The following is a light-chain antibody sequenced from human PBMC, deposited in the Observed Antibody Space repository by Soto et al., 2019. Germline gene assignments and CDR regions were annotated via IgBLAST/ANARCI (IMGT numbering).Light chain of an antibody. Sequence: EIVLTQSPGTLSLSPGERATLSCRASQSVNNNYLAWYQQKAGQAPRLLIYGGFIRATGIPDRFSGSGSGADFTLTISTLEPEDFAVFYCQQYSSSPFTFGPGTKVEIK. CDR2: GGF. CDR1: QSVNNNY. V-gene: IGKV3-20*01. J-gene: IGKJ3*01. CDR3: QQYSSSPFT.